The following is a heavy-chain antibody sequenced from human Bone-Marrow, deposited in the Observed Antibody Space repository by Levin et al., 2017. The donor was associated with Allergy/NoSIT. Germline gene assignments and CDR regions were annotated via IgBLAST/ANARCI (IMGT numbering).Heavy chain of an antibody. CDR2: INTFNGNT. CDR1: GYTFSNYG. CDR3: VRTWSGFPYYYYGMDV. Sequence: ASVKVSCHPSGYTFSNYGVTWVRQAPGQGLEWLGLINTFNGNTNHAQKFLGRVTLTRDTSTETAYMELRSLRSDDSAIYFCVRTWSGFPYYYYGMDVWGQGTRVTVSS. D-gene: IGHD3-3*01. V-gene: IGHV1-18*04. J-gene: IGHJ6*02.